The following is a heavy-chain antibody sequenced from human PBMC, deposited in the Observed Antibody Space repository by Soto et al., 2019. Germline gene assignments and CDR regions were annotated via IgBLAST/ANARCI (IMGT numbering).Heavy chain of an antibody. CDR2: TYYRSKWYN. Sequence: SQTLSLTCAISGDSVSSNSATGDWIRQSPSIGLEWLGRTYYRSKWYNDYAVSVKSRIIINPDTSKNQFSLQLNSVTPEDTAVYYCAREGRSSFDYWGQGTPVTVS. CDR3: AREGRSSFDY. D-gene: IGHD6-6*01. J-gene: IGHJ4*02. V-gene: IGHV6-1*01. CDR1: GDSVSSNSAT.